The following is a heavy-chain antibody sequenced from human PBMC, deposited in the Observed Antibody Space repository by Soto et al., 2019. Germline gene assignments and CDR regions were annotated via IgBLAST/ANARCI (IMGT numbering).Heavy chain of an antibody. CDR3: ASDRFSGSYPTNYFDY. CDR1: GFTFSSYW. Sequence: EVQLVESGGGLIQPGGSLRLSRVASGFTFSSYWMHWVRQAPGKGLVWVSRIKRDGSSTDYADSVKGRFTIPRDNVKNTLYLQMNSLRAEDTAVYYCASDRFSGSYPTNYFDYWGQGTLVTVSS. V-gene: IGHV3-74*01. CDR2: IKRDGSST. D-gene: IGHD1-26*01. J-gene: IGHJ4*02.